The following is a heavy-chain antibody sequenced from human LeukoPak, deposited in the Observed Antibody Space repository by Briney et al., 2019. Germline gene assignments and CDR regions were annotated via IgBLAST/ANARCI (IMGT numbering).Heavy chain of an antibody. CDR2: INPNSGGT. CDR3: ASSIHYYDSSGYYRPLDY. D-gene: IGHD3-22*01. J-gene: IGHJ4*02. CDR1: GYTFTGYY. V-gene: IGHV1-2*02. Sequence: PAASVKVSCKASGYTFTGYYMHWVRQAPGQGLEWMGWINPNSGGTNYAQKFQGRVTMTRDTSISTAYMELSRLRSDDTAVYYCASSIHYYDSSGYYRPLDYWGQGTLVTVSS.